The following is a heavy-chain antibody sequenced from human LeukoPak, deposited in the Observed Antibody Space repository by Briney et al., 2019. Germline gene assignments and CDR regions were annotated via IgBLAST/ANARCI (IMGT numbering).Heavy chain of an antibody. CDR3: ARALSISLSDAFDI. Sequence: SVKVSCKASGGTFSSYAISWVRQPPGQGLEWMGGIIPIFGTANYAQKFQGRVTITTDESTSTAYMELSSLRSEDTAVYYCARALSISLSDAFDIWGQGTMATVSS. V-gene: IGHV1-69*05. D-gene: IGHD3-3*01. CDR1: GGTFSSYA. J-gene: IGHJ3*02. CDR2: IIPIFGTA.